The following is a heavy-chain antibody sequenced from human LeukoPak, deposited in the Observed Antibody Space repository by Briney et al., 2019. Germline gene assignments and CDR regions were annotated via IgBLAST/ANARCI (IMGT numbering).Heavy chain of an antibody. D-gene: IGHD3-22*01. CDR3: ARDAYYDSSGYINWYFDL. Sequence: SETLSLTCTVSGGSISSYYWSWIRQPPGKGLEWIGYIYYSGSTNYNPSLKSRVTISVDTPKNQFSLKLSSVTAADTAVYYCARDAYYDSSGYINWYFDLWGRGTLVTVSS. CDR2: IYYSGST. V-gene: IGHV4-59*01. J-gene: IGHJ2*01. CDR1: GGSISSYY.